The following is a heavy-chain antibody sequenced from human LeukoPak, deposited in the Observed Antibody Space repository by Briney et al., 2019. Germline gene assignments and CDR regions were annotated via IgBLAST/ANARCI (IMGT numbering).Heavy chain of an antibody. D-gene: IGHD1-26*01. CDR2: ISSSGGST. Sequence: PGGSLRLSCAASGFTFSSYAMHWVRQAPGKGLEYVSAISSSGGSTYYANSVKGRFTISRDNSKNTLYLQMGGLRAEDMVVYYCARAYGSGSYYDYWGQGTLVTVSS. V-gene: IGHV3-64*01. CDR1: GFTFSSYA. CDR3: ARAYGSGSYYDY. J-gene: IGHJ4*02.